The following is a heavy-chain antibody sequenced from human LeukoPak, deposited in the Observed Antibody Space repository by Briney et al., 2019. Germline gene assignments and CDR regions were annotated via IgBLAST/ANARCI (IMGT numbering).Heavy chain of an antibody. D-gene: IGHD3-22*01. CDR3: ARVSGYYDSSGYPYYFDY. CDR1: GGSISSYY. Sequence: SETLSLTCTVSGGSISSYYWSWIRQPPGKGLEWIGYIYYSGSTNYNPSLKSRVTISVDTSKNQFSLKLSSVTAADTAVYYCARVSGYYDSSGYPYYFDYWGQGTLVTVPS. V-gene: IGHV4-59*01. J-gene: IGHJ4*02. CDR2: IYYSGST.